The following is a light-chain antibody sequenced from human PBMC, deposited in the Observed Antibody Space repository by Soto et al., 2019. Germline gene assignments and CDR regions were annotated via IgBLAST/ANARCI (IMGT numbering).Light chain of an antibody. Sequence: DIVMTQSPATLSVSPGERVTLSCRASLTVSTNLAWYQQKPGQAPRLLIYYASTRATGTPARFSGSGSVKEFTLTISSLQPEDVATXYXXQXXNWPPGATFGPGTKVEIK. CDR1: LTVSTN. CDR3: XQXXNWPPGAT. CDR2: YAS. J-gene: IGKJ3*01. V-gene: IGKV3-15*01.